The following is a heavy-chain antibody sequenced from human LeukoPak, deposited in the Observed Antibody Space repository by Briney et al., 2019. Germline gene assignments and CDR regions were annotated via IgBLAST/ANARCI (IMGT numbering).Heavy chain of an antibody. D-gene: IGHD3-22*01. CDR1: GGTFSSYA. Sequence: SVKVSCKASGGTFSSYAISWVRQAPGQGLEWMGGIIPIFGTANYAQKFQGRVTITTDESTSTAYMELSSLRSEDTAAYYCASGNIVGSSGYYYYYFDYWGQGTLVTVSS. V-gene: IGHV1-69*05. CDR3: ASGNIVGSSGYYYYYFDY. J-gene: IGHJ4*02. CDR2: IIPIFGTA.